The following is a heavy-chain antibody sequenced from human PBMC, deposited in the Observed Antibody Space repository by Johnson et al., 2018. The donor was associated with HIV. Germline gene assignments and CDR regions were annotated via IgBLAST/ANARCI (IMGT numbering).Heavy chain of an antibody. Sequence: QVQLVESGGGVVQPGGSLRLYCAASGFTFSSYGMHWVRQAPGKGLEWVAFIRYDGSNNYYADSVQGRFTISRDNSKNTLYLQMNSLRAEDTAVYYCAKAFPYCTGGSCYPHRSPHDAFDIWGQGTMVTVSS. D-gene: IGHD2-15*01. CDR3: AKAFPYCTGGSCYPHRSPHDAFDI. J-gene: IGHJ3*02. V-gene: IGHV3-30*02. CDR2: IRYDGSNN. CDR1: GFTFSSYG.